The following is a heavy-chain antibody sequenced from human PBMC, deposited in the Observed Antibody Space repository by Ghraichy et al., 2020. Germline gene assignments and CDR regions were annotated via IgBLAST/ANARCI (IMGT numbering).Heavy chain of an antibody. Sequence: SQTLSLTCAISGDSVSSNSAAWNWIRQSPSRGLEWLGRTYYRSKWYNDYAVSVKSRITINPDTSKNQFSLQLNSVTPEDTAVYYCARGSFASGNDHLESSGAYYYYGMDVWGQGTTVTVSS. CDR2: TYYRSKWYN. J-gene: IGHJ6*02. CDR3: ARGSFASGNDHLESSGAYYYYGMDV. D-gene: IGHD3-22*01. CDR1: GDSVSSNSAA. V-gene: IGHV6-1*01.